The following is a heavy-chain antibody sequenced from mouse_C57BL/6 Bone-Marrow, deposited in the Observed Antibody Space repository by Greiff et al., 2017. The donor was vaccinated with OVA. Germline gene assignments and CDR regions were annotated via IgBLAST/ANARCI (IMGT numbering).Heavy chain of an antibody. Sequence: VQLQQPGAELVMPGASVKLSCKASGYTFTSYWMHWVKQRPGQGLEWIGEIDPSDSYTNYNQKFKGQFTLTVDKSSRTAYMQLSRLTSEDSAVYYCARDYGSPTRFDYWGQGTTLTVSS. CDR1: GYTFTSYW. CDR3: ARDYGSPTRFDY. CDR2: IDPSDSYT. D-gene: IGHD1-1*01. J-gene: IGHJ2*01. V-gene: IGHV1-69*01.